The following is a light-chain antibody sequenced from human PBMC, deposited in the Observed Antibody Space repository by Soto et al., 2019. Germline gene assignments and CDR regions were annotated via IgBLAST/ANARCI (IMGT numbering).Light chain of an antibody. CDR1: QSVSSY. CDR2: DAS. V-gene: IGKV3-11*01. J-gene: IGKJ5*01. Sequence: EIVLTQSPATLSLSPGERATLSCRASQSVSSYLAWYKQKPSKAPRLLIYDASNRATGIPARFSGSGSGTDFTLTFSSLEPEDFVVYYCQQRSNWAITFGQGTRLEIK. CDR3: QQRSNWAIT.